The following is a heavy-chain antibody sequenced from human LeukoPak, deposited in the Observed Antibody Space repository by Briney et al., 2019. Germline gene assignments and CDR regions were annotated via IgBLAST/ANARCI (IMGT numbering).Heavy chain of an antibody. J-gene: IGHJ4*02. V-gene: IGHV4-34*01. CDR1: GGSFSGYY. CDR3: ARGGSGGVAVIATITFDY. Sequence: SETLSLTCAVYGGSFSGYYWSWIRQPPGKGLEWIGEINHSGSTNYNPSLKSRVTISVDTSKNQFSLKLSSVTAADTAVYYCARGGSGGVAVIATITFDYWGQGTLVTVSS. CDR2: INHSGST. D-gene: IGHD2-21*01.